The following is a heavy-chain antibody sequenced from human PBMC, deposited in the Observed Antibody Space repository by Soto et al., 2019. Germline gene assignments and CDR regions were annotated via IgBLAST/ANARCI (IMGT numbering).Heavy chain of an antibody. V-gene: IGHV1-69*02. CDR2: IIPVLGVE. Sequence: QVQLVQSGAEVKNPGSSVKVSCKGSGDTFTRSVISWVRQVPGQRLEWMGRIIPVLGVENHAQNFQGRVTVTADKPTSTAYLELNSLKSEDTAIYYCASSTTGVYVFHDWGQGTLVTVSS. D-gene: IGHD1-1*01. CDR3: ASSTTGVYVFHD. CDR1: GDTFTRSV. J-gene: IGHJ4*02.